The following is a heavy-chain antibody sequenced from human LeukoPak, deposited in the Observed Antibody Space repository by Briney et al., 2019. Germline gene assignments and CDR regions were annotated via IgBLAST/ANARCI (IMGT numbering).Heavy chain of an antibody. CDR2: IKSKTDGGTT. D-gene: IGHD6-13*01. J-gene: IGHJ6*03. Sequence: PGGSLRLSCAASVFTFSNAWMSWVRQAPGEGREWVGRIKSKTDGGTTDYAAPVKGRFTISRDDSKNTLYLQMNSLKTEDTAVYYCTTAYSSSWNYYHYYYMDVWGKGTTVTVSS. V-gene: IGHV3-15*01. CDR3: TTAYSSSWNYYHYYYMDV. CDR1: VFTFSNAW.